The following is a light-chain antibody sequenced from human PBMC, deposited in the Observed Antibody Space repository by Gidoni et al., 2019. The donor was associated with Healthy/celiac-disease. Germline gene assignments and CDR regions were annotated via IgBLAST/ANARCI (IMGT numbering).Light chain of an antibody. CDR1: QSVSSY. CDR3: QQRSNWPLT. Sequence: EIVLTQSPATLSLSPGERATLSCRASQSVSSYLAWYQQKPGQAPRLLIYDASNRATCIPARFSGSGSGTDFTLTISSLEPEDFAVYYCQQRSNWPLTFGGXTKVEIK. CDR2: DAS. J-gene: IGKJ4*01. V-gene: IGKV3-11*01.